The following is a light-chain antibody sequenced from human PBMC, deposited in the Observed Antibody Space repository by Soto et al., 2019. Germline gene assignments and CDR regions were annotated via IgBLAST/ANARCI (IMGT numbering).Light chain of an antibody. Sequence: EIVLTQSPVTLSASTGERATLSCRASQSVGNKLGWYQQRPGQAPRLLIIGASTRVTGVPAKFSGSGSGTEFSLTINNLQSEDSAIYYCHQYESWSPFTFGQGTRLEIK. J-gene: IGKJ5*01. CDR3: HQYESWSPFT. CDR1: QSVGNK. CDR2: GAS. V-gene: IGKV3-15*01.